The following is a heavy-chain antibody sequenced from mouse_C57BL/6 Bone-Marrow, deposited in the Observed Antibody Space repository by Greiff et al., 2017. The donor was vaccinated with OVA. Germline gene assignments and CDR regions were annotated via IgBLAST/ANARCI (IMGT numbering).Heavy chain of an antibody. V-gene: IGHV1-47*01. CDR3: ARGATVVAEDWYFDV. CDR2: FHPYNDDT. J-gene: IGHJ1*03. CDR1: GYTFTTYP. D-gene: IGHD1-1*01. Sequence: QVHVKQSGAELVKPGASVKMSCKASGYTFTTYPIEWMKQNHGKSLEWIGNFHPYNDDTKYNEKFKGKATLTVEKSSSTVYLELSRLTSDDSAVYYCARGATVVAEDWYFDVWGTGTTVTVSS.